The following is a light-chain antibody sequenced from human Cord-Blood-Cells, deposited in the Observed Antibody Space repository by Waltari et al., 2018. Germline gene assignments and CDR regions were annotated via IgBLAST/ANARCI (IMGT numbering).Light chain of an antibody. Sequence: QSALTQPASVSGSPGQSITISCTGTSSDVGSYNLVSCYQQHPGKAPKLRIYEGSMRRSGVSNRVPGSKSGNTASLTISGLQAEDEADYYCCSYAGSSTWVFGGGTKLTVL. J-gene: IGLJ3*02. CDR1: SSDVGSYNL. CDR3: CSYAGSSTWV. V-gene: IGLV2-23*01. CDR2: EGS.